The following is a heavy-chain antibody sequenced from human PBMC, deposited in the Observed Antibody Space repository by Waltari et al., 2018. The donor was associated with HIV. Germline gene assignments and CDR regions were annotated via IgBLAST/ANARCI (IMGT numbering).Heavy chain of an antibody. V-gene: IGHV1-8*01. CDR2: VNTNSGNT. Sequence: QVQLVQSAAEMKEPGASVKVSCKASGYIFTRYDMNWVRQAPGQGPEWMGWVNTNSGNTGYAQNFQGRVTMTMNTPTSTAYMELSNLKSEDTAVYYCARSLACPDCYSEMDSWGQGTLITVSS. CDR3: ARSLACPDCYSEMDS. D-gene: IGHD2-21*02. CDR1: GYIFTRYD. J-gene: IGHJ4*02.